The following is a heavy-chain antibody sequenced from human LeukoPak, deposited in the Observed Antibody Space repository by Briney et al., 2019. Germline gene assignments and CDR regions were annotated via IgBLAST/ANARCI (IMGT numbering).Heavy chain of an antibody. D-gene: IGHD3-10*01. CDR3: ARDCTMVRGVIDY. Sequence: PGGSLRLSCAASGFTFSSYGMHWVRQAPGKGLEWVAVIWYDGSNKYYADSVKGRFTISRDNSKNTLYLQMNSLRAEDTAVYYCARDCTMVRGVIDYWGQGTLVTVSS. V-gene: IGHV3-33*01. CDR1: GFTFSSYG. CDR2: IWYDGSNK. J-gene: IGHJ4*02.